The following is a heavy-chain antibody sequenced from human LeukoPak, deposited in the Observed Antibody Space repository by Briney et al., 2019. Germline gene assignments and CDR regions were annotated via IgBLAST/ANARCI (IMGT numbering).Heavy chain of an antibody. CDR1: GFTVSSNY. CDR3: ARTDYTSSPNWFDP. CDR2: ISSSSSYI. J-gene: IGHJ5*02. Sequence: PGGSLRLSCAASGFTVSSNYMSWVRQAPGKGLEWVSSISSSSSYIYYADSVKGRFTISRDNAKNSLYLQMNSLRAEDTAVYYCARTDYTSSPNWFDPWGQGTLVTVSS. V-gene: IGHV3-21*01. D-gene: IGHD4-11*01.